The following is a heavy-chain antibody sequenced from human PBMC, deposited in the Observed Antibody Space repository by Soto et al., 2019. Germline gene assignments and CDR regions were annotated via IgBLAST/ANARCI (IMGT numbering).Heavy chain of an antibody. CDR2: IRGSGGST. V-gene: IGHV3-23*01. CDR3: AKVTAMVLRGGVFDY. J-gene: IGHJ4*02. D-gene: IGHD5-18*01. Sequence: GGSLXLSXXASXXXXXXXXXXXXXQAPGXGXEWVXVIRGSGGSTYYADSVKGRFTISRDNSKNTLYLQMNSLRAEDTAVYYCAKVTAMVLRGGVFDYWGQGTLVTVSS. CDR1: XXXXXXXX.